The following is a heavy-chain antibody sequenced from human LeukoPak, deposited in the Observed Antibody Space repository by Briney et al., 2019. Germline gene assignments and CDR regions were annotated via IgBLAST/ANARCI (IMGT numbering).Heavy chain of an antibody. Sequence: GGSLRLSCAASGFIFSSYAMHWVRRAPGKGLEWVTVISYDGNNKNYADSVKGRFIISRDNSKNTLYLQMNSLRAEDTAVYYCAKDYYDSSGYIFHYWGQGTLVTVSS. CDR2: ISYDGNNK. J-gene: IGHJ4*02. D-gene: IGHD3-22*01. CDR1: GFIFSSYA. V-gene: IGHV3-30*04. CDR3: AKDYYDSSGYIFHY.